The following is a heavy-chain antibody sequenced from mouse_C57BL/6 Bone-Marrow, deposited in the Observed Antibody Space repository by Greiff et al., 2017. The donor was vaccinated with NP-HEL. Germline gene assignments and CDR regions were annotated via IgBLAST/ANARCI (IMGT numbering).Heavy chain of an antibody. V-gene: IGHV5-9-1*02. CDR3: TRVGSGYFDV. D-gene: IGHD3-2*02. CDR2: ISSGGDYI. CDR1: GFTFSSYA. J-gene: IGHJ1*03. Sequence: EVKVEESGEGLVKPGGSLKLSCAASGFTFSSYAMSWVRQTPEKRLEWVAYISSGGDYIYYADTVKGRFPISRDNARNTLYLQMSSLKSEDTAMYYCTRVGSGYFDVWGTGTTVTVSS.